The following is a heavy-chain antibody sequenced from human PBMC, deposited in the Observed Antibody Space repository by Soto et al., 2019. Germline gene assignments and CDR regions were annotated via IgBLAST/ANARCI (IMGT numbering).Heavy chain of an antibody. CDR3: ARGWELGVTTQDAFDI. J-gene: IGHJ3*02. Sequence: QVQLVQSGAEVKKPGASVKVSCKASGYTFTSYGISWVRQAPGQGREWMGWISAYNGNTNYAQTLQGRVTMTTDTSTSTAYMELRSLRSDDTAVYYCARGWELGVTTQDAFDIWGQGTMVTVSS. V-gene: IGHV1-18*01. CDR2: ISAYNGNT. D-gene: IGHD1-26*01. CDR1: GYTFTSYG.